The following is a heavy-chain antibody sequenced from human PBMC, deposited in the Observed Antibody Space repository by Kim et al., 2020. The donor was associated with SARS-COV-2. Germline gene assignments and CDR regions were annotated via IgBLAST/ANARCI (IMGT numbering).Heavy chain of an antibody. D-gene: IGHD3-22*01. CDR3: ARGWDYDDSSGTIIRVYYGMDV. CDR1: GYTFTGYY. CDR2: INPNSGGT. J-gene: IGHJ6*02. Sequence: ASVKVSCKASGYTFTGYYMHWVRQAPGQGLEWMGWINPNSGGTNYAQKFQGWVTMTRDTSISTAYMGLSRLRSDDTAVYYCARGWDYDDSSGTIIRVYYGMDVWGHGTTVTVSS. V-gene: IGHV1-2*04.